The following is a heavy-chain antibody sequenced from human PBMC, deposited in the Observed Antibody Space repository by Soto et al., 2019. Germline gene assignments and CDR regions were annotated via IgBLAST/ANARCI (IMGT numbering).Heavy chain of an antibody. Sequence: GGSLRLSCAASGFTFSSHAMHWVRQAPGKGLEWVAVMSYDGSNKYYVDSVKGRFTISRDNSKNTLYLQMNSLGAEDTAVYYCAKAEPTTIFGVVPSGFDRWGQGTLVTVSS. D-gene: IGHD3-3*01. J-gene: IGHJ4*02. CDR2: MSYDGSNK. V-gene: IGHV3-30*18. CDR3: AKAEPTTIFGVVPSGFDR. CDR1: GFTFSSHA.